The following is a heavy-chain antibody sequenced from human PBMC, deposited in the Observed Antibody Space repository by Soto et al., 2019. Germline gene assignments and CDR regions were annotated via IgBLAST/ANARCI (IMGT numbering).Heavy chain of an antibody. V-gene: IGHV1-46*01. CDR3: AVVPYYYDSSGYSVDYFDY. J-gene: IGHJ4*02. Sequence: QVQLVQSGAEVKKPGASVKVSCKASGYTFTSYYMHWVRQAPGQGLEWMGIINPSGGSTSYAQKFQGSVTMTRDTSTSTVYMELSSLRSEDTAVYYCAVVPYYYDSSGYSVDYFDYWGQGTLVTVSS. CDR2: INPSGGST. D-gene: IGHD3-22*01. CDR1: GYTFTSYY.